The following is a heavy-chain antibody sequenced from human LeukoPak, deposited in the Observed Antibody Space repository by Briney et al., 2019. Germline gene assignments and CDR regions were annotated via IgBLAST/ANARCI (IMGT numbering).Heavy chain of an antibody. J-gene: IGHJ4*02. CDR3: ARSSGLVVPAALPPGWY. D-gene: IGHD2-2*01. Sequence: GASVKVSCKASGYTFISYGISWVRQAPGQGLEWMGWISGYNGDTHYAQKLQGRVTMTTDTSTSTAYMELRSLRSDDTAVYYCARSSGLVVPAALPPGWYWGQGTLVTVSS. CDR2: ISGYNGDT. CDR1: GYTFISYG. V-gene: IGHV1-18*01.